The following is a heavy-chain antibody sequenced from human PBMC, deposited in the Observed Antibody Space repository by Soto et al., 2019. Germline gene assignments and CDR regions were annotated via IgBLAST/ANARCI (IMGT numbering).Heavy chain of an antibody. V-gene: IGHV3-23*01. Sequence: GESLKISCAASGFTFSSYAMSWVRQAPGKGLEWVSAISGSGGSTYYADSVKGRFTISRDNSKNTLYLQMNSLRAEDTAVYYCAKDSSITIFGVVNLYGDYENYFDYWGQGTLVTVSS. D-gene: IGHD3-3*01. CDR2: ISGSGGST. CDR3: AKDSSITIFGVVNLYGDYENYFDY. J-gene: IGHJ4*02. CDR1: GFTFSSYA.